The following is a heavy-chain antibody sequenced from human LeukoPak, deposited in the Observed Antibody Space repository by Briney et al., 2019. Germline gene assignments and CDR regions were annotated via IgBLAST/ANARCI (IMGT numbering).Heavy chain of an antibody. CDR1: GYSFTTHW. CDR2: IYPGDSDT. J-gene: IGHJ4*02. CDR3: ARPPSGSYDPGY. V-gene: IGHV5-51*01. Sequence: GESLKVSFKGSGYSFTTHWIGWVRQVPGKGLEWMGIIYPGDSDTTYSPSFQGQVTISADKSITTAYLQWSSLHASDTAMYYCARPPSGSYDPGYWGQGTLVTVSS. D-gene: IGHD1-26*01.